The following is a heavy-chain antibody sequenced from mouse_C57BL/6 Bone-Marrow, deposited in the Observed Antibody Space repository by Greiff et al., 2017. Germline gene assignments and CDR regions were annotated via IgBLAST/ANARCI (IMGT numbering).Heavy chain of an antibody. D-gene: IGHD1-1*01. V-gene: IGHV14-3*01. CDR3: ASPYGSSYGDYAMEY. Sequence: LVESVAELVRPGASVKLSCTASGFNIKNTYMHWVKQRPEQGLEWIGRIDPANGNTKYAPKFQGKATITADTSSNTAYLQRSSLTSEDTAIYYCASPYGSSYGDYAMEYWGQGTSVTVSS. J-gene: IGHJ4*01. CDR2: IDPANGNT. CDR1: GFNIKNTY.